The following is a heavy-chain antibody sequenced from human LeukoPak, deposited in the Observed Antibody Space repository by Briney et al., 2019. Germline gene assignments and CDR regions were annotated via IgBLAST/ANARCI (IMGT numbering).Heavy chain of an antibody. J-gene: IGHJ6*02. CDR2: ISYDGSNK. CDR3: AKCVAYYYYYGMDV. Sequence: GGSLRLSCAASGFTFSSYAMHWVRQAPGKGLEWVAVISYDGSNKYYADSVKGRFTISRDNSKNTLYLQMNSLRAEDTAVYYCAKCVAYYYYYGMDVWGQGTTVTVSS. CDR1: GFTFSSYA. V-gene: IGHV3-30*18.